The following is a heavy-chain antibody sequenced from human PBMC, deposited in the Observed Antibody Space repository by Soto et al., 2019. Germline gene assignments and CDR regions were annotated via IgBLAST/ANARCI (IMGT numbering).Heavy chain of an antibody. CDR2: MNPNSGNT. Sequence: QVQLVQSGAEVKKPGASVKVSCKASGYTFTSYDINWVRQATGQGLEWMGWMNPNSGNTGYAQKFQGRVTMTRNTSINTADTELSSLRSEDTAVYYCARGGVFFFAAPTNPFDYWGQGTLVTVSS. CDR1: GYTFTSYD. CDR3: ARGGVFFFAAPTNPFDY. J-gene: IGHJ4*02. D-gene: IGHD3-10*01. V-gene: IGHV1-8*01.